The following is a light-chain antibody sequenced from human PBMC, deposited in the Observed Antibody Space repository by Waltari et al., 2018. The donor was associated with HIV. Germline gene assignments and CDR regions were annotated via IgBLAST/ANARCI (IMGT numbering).Light chain of an antibody. CDR2: AAS. CDR3: QQYNSWPPRFT. CDR1: QSVSSN. V-gene: IGKV3-15*01. J-gene: IGKJ3*01. Sequence: EIVMTQSPATLSASPGESAVLSCRASQSVSSNFAWYQQTPGQAPRLLIYAASTRATGIPPRFRGSGSGTEFTLTISGLQSEDFAFYYCQQYNSWPPRFTFGPGTKV.